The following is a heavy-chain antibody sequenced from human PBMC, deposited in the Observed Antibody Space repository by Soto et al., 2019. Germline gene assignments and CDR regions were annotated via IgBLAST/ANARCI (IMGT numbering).Heavy chain of an antibody. CDR2: ISYDGSNK. V-gene: IGHV3-30-3*01. CDR3: ARTRRRSIAAAGPYYYYGMDV. Sequence: GGSLRLSCAASGFTFSSYAMHWVRQAPGKGLEWVAVISYDGSNKYYADSVKGRFTISRDNSKNTLYLQMNSLRAEDTAVYYCARTRRRSIAAAGPYYYYGMDVWGQGTTVTVSS. D-gene: IGHD6-13*01. J-gene: IGHJ6*02. CDR1: GFTFSSYA.